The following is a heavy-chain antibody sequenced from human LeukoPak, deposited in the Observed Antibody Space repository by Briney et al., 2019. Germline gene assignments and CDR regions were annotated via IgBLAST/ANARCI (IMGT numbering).Heavy chain of an antibody. CDR3: ARDFYGGTPYFDY. Sequence: ASVKVSCKASGYTLTSYYMHWVRQAPGQGLEWMGIINPSGGSTSYAKKFQGRVTMTRDTSTSTVYMELSSLRSEDTAVYYCARDFYGGTPYFDYWGQGTLVTVSS. D-gene: IGHD4-23*01. V-gene: IGHV1-46*01. J-gene: IGHJ4*02. CDR1: GYTLTSYY. CDR2: INPSGGST.